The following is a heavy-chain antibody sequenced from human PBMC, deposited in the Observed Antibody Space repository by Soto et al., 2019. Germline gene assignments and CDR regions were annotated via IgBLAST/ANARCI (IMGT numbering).Heavy chain of an antibody. V-gene: IGHV3-49*03. CDR2: IRSKAYGGTT. J-gene: IGHJ4*02. CDR3: TRDTPGYCSGGSCYPSFDY. Sequence: PGGSLRLSCTASGFTFGDYAMSWFRQAPGKGLEWVGFIRSKAYGGTTEYAASVKGRFTISRDDSKSIAYLQMNSLKTEDTAVYYCTRDTPGYCSGGSCYPSFDYWGQGTLVTVSS. D-gene: IGHD2-15*01. CDR1: GFTFGDYA.